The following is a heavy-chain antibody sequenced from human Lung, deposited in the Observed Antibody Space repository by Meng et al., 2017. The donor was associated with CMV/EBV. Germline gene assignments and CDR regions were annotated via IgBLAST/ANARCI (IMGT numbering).Heavy chain of an antibody. V-gene: IGHV4-34*01. CDR1: GGSFSGYY. J-gene: IGHJ6*02. CDR2: INHSGST. Sequence: SQXXSLTXAVYGGSFSGYYWSWIRKPPGKGLEWIGEINHSGSTVYNPSLKSRVTISVDTSKKQFSLKLSPVTAADTAVYYCVRMKTDETTFKNYYYGMDVWGQGTXVTVSS. D-gene: IGHD1-1*01. CDR3: VRMKTDETTFKNYYYGMDV.